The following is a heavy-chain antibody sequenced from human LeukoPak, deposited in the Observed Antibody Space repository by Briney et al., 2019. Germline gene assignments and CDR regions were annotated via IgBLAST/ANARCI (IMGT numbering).Heavy chain of an antibody. Sequence: GGSLRLPCAASGFTFSSYAMSWVRQAPGKGLEWVSAISGSGGSTYYADSVKGRFTISRDNSKNTLYLQMNSLRAEDTAVYYCAKRGVVPAAMGYYYYYGMDVWGQGTTVTVSS. CDR3: AKRGVVPAAMGYYYYYGMDV. CDR1: GFTFSSYA. CDR2: ISGSGGST. V-gene: IGHV3-23*01. J-gene: IGHJ6*02. D-gene: IGHD2-2*01.